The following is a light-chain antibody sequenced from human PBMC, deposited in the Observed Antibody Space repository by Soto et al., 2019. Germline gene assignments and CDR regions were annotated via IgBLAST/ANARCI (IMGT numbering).Light chain of an antibody. V-gene: IGKV1-39*01. CDR3: QQSYSSPFT. J-gene: IGKJ3*01. Sequence: DIQMTQSPSSLSASVGDRVTITCRASQSISSYLNWYQQKPGKAPNLLIYAASSLQSAVPSKFSGSGSGTDFTLTISSLQPEDFATYYCQQSYSSPFTFGPGTKVDIK. CDR2: AAS. CDR1: QSISSY.